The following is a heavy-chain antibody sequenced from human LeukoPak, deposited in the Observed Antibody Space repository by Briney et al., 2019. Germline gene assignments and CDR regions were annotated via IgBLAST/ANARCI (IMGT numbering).Heavy chain of an antibody. J-gene: IGHJ4*02. Sequence: WPSVKASCKASGYTLTGYYMHWVRQAPGQGLEWMGWINPNSGGTNYAQKFRGRVTMTRDTSISTAYMELRRLRSDDTAVYYCATDQTTMVRGVIPGYWGQGTLVTVSS. CDR1: GYTLTGYY. V-gene: IGHV1-2*02. CDR3: ATDQTTMVRGVIPGY. CDR2: INPNSGGT. D-gene: IGHD3-10*01.